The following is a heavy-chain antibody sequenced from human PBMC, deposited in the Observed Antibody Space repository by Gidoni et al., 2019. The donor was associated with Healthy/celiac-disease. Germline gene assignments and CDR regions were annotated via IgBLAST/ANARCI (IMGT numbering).Heavy chain of an antibody. J-gene: IGHJ2*01. CDR2: IRSKANSYAT. CDR3: TRGYYDSSGASSFDL. Sequence: EVQLVDSGGGLVQPGWSLLLSCAASGFPFSGSAMHWVRQDSGKGLEWVGRIRSKANSYATAYAASVKGRFTSSRDDSKNTAYLQMNSLKTEDTAVYYCTRGYYDSSGASSFDLWGRGTLVTVSS. D-gene: IGHD3-22*01. V-gene: IGHV3-73*02. CDR1: GFPFSGSA.